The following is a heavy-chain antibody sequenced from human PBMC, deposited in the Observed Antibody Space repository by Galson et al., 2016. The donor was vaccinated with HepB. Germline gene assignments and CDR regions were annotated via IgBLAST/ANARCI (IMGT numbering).Heavy chain of an antibody. J-gene: IGHJ4*02. Sequence: SETLSLTCTISGASIASYYWTWIRQPPGKGLEWIGNIYYIGNTHYNPSLESRVTISFGTSKNQFSLEMTSVTAANTAVYYCASKHAGTYAYWGQGTLVTVSS. V-gene: IGHV4-59*01. CDR3: ASKHAGTYAY. CDR1: GASIASYY. D-gene: IGHD2-2*01. CDR2: IYYIGNT.